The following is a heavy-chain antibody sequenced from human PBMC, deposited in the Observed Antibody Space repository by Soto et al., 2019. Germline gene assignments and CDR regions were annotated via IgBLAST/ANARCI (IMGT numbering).Heavy chain of an antibody. CDR2: IKSKTDGGTT. V-gene: IGHV3-15*01. Sequence: GGSLRLSCAASGFTFSNAWMSWVRQAPGKGLEWVGRIKSKTDGGTTDYAAPVKGRFTISRDDSKNTLYLQMNSLKTEDTAVYYCNTEDVLLWLGDSNYYGMEVWGQGTTVTVS. CDR3: NTEDVLLWLGDSNYYGMEV. CDR1: GFTFSNAW. D-gene: IGHD3-10*01. J-gene: IGHJ6*02.